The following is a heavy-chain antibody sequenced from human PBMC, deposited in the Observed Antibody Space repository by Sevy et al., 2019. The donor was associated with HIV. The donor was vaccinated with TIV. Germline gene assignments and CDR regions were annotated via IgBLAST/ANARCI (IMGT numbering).Heavy chain of an antibody. CDR3: AGENAWGRGYS. Sequence: SETLSLTCTVSGGSITSLCWNWIRQPPGKGLEWIAIIYYNGHINYNPSLKSRVTLSLDTSKNQFSLRLGSVTAADTAMYYCAGENAWGRGYSWGQGTLVTVSS. V-gene: IGHV4-59*08. J-gene: IGHJ4*02. D-gene: IGHD1-26*01. CDR2: IYYNGHI. CDR1: GGSITSLC.